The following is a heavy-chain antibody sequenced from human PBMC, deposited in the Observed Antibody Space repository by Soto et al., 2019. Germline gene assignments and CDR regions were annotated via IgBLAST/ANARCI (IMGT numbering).Heavy chain of an antibody. V-gene: IGHV3-33*01. Sequence: GSLRLSCAASGFTFSSYGMHWVRQAPGKGLEWVAVIWYDGSNKYYADSVKGRFTISRDNSKNTLYLQMNSLRAEDTAVYYCASEGVVAAIELYFDYWGQGTLVTVSS. CDR2: IWYDGSNK. D-gene: IGHD2-15*01. CDR1: GFTFSSYG. J-gene: IGHJ4*02. CDR3: ASEGVVAAIELYFDY.